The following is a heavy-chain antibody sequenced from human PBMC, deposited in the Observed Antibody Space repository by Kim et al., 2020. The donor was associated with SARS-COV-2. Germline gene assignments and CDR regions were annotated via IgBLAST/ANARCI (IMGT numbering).Heavy chain of an antibody. J-gene: IGHJ4*02. D-gene: IGHD6-19*01. Sequence: SETLSLTCTVSGGSISSSSYYWGWIRQPPGKGLEWIGSIYYSGSTYYNPSLKSRVTISVDTSKNQFSLKLSSVTAADTAVYYCARLRIYSSGWYFFDYWGQGTLVTVSS. CDR3: ARLRIYSSGWYFFDY. CDR2: IYYSGST. V-gene: IGHV4-39*07. CDR1: GGSISSSSYY.